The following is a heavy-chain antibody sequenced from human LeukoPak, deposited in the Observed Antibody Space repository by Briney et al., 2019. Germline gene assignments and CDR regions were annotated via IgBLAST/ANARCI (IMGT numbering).Heavy chain of an antibody. D-gene: IGHD3-10*01. CDR1: GFTFSSYG. Sequence: GGSLRLSCAASGFTFSSYGMHWVRQAPGKGLVWVSRINSDGSSTSYADSVKGRFTISRDNAKNTLYLQMNSLRAEDTAVYYCARGLTMVRGVSPLDYWGQGTLVTVSS. V-gene: IGHV3-74*01. J-gene: IGHJ4*02. CDR2: INSDGSST. CDR3: ARGLTMVRGVSPLDY.